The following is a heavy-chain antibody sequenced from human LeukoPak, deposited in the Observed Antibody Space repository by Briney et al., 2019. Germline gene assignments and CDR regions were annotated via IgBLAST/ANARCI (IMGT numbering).Heavy chain of an antibody. CDR3: AKDWTSHNGVYDCLDF. CDR2: IGGPAET. J-gene: IGHJ4*02. Sequence: PGGSLRLSCAAPGFAFDVHAMTWVRQAPGKGPEWVATIGGPAETFYADSVKGRFTISRDNSRNTLYLQMNSLRAEDSALYYCAKDWTSHNGVYDCLDFWGQGTRVTVSS. V-gene: IGHV3-23*01. CDR1: GFAFDVHA. D-gene: IGHD3-16*01.